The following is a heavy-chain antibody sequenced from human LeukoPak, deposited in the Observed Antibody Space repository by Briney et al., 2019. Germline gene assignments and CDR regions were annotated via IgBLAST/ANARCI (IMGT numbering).Heavy chain of an antibody. J-gene: IGHJ6*02. CDR3: ARRRYSSSWTYYYGMDV. CDR1: GGSISGRRYY. D-gene: IGHD6-13*01. V-gene: IGHV4-39*02. Sequence: SETLSLTCSVSGGSISGRRYYWGWIRQPPGRGLEWIGSIHYDGATYYNPSLKSRVTISADTSKNHFSLKLTSVTAADTAMYYCARRRYSSSWTYYYGMDVWGQGTTVTVSS. CDR2: IHYDGAT.